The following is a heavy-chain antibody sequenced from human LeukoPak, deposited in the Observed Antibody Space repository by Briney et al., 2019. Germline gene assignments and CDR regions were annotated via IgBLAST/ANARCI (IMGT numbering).Heavy chain of an antibody. Sequence: GGSLRLSCAASGFTFDDYAMHWVRQAPGKGLEWVAGINRNSASIGYAGSVKGRFTISRDNAQNSLYLQMNSLRAEDTALYYCAKDDYNGSVDYWGQGTLVTVSS. D-gene: IGHD4-11*01. V-gene: IGHV3-9*01. CDR3: AKDDYNGSVDY. J-gene: IGHJ4*02. CDR2: INRNSASI. CDR1: GFTFDDYA.